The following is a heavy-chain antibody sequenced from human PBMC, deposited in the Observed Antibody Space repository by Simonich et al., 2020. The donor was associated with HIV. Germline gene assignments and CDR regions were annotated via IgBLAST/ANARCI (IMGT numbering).Heavy chain of an antibody. J-gene: IGHJ6*03. CDR3: SAGNGLLRFLEWDGTYMDV. D-gene: IGHD3-3*01. Sequence: QVQLHQWGAGLLNPSETLSLTCAVYGGSFSGHYWNWIRQPPGRGLGWMVEINNRGITNYTPSLKSRVTISCDTSKNQFSLKLNSVTAADTGVYYCSAGNGLLRFLEWDGTYMDVWGKGTTVTVSS. V-gene: IGHV4-34*01. CDR2: INNRGIT. CDR1: GGSFSGHY.